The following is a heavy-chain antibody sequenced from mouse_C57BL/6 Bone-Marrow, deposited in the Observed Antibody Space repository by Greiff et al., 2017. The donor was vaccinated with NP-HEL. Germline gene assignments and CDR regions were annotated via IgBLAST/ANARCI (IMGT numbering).Heavy chain of an antibody. CDR1: GYTFTSYW. Sequence: VQLQQPGAELVKPGASVKLSCKASGYTFTSYWMQWVKQRPGQGLEWIGEIDPSDSYTNYDQKFKGKTTLTVDTSSSTAYMQLSSLTSEDSAVYYCANDGYYGEDYWGQGTSVTVSS. J-gene: IGHJ4*01. CDR2: IDPSDSYT. V-gene: IGHV1-50*01. D-gene: IGHD2-3*01. CDR3: ANDGYYGEDY.